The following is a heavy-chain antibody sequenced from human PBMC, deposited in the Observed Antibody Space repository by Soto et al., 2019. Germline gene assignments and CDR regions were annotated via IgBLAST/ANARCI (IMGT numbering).Heavy chain of an antibody. CDR3: AREQRGKKRLRLGELSLYPTSNFDY. D-gene: IGHD3-16*02. CDR1: GGSISSGGYY. CDR2: IYYSGST. Sequence: SETLSLTCTVSGGSISSGGYYWSWIRQHPGKGLEWIGYIYYSGSTYYNPSLKSRVTISVDTSKNQFSLKLSSVTAADTAVYYCAREQRGKKRLRLGELSLYPTSNFDYWGQGTLVTVSS. V-gene: IGHV4-31*03. J-gene: IGHJ4*02.